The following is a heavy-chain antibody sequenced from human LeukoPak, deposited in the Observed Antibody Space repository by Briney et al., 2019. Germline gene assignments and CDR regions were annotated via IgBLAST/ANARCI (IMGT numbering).Heavy chain of an antibody. V-gene: IGHV4-39*07. CDR1: GGSISSSSYY. CDR3: ARDGSSWTFRPHYYYYMDV. J-gene: IGHJ6*03. Sequence: SETLSLTCTVSGGSISSSSYYWGWIRQPPGTGLEWIGEINDSERTNYNPSLKSRVTISVDTSKNQFSLKLSSVTAADTAVYYCARDGSSWTFRPHYYYYMDVWGKGTTVTVSS. CDR2: INDSERT. D-gene: IGHD6-13*01.